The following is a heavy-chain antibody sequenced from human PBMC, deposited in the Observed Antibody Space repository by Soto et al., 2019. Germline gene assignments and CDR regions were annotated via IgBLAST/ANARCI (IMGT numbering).Heavy chain of an antibody. Sequence: QVQLVQSGAVVKKPGSSVKVSCKASGGTFSSYAISWVRQAPGQGLEWMGGIIPIFGTANYAQKFQGRVTITADESTSTAYMELSSLRSEDTAVYYCARKYGDYFRSPYGMDVWGQGTTVTVSS. CDR3: ARKYGDYFRSPYGMDV. D-gene: IGHD4-17*01. J-gene: IGHJ6*02. CDR2: IIPIFGTA. V-gene: IGHV1-69*01. CDR1: GGTFSSYA.